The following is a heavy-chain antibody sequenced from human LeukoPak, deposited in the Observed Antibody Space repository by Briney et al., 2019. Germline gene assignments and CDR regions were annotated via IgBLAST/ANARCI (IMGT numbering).Heavy chain of an antibody. CDR3: ARRGRGVASGYDD. D-gene: IGHD3-22*01. CDR2: INAYSGNT. J-gene: IGHJ4*02. Sequence: AAVKVSCKASGYTFTSYIISWVRQPPGQGREWVGWINAYSGNTNNAQKLQGRVTMTKDTYTSTVYMKLRSLRSDDTAVYYCARRGRGVASGYDDWGQGTLVTVSS. CDR1: GYTFTSYI. V-gene: IGHV1-18*01.